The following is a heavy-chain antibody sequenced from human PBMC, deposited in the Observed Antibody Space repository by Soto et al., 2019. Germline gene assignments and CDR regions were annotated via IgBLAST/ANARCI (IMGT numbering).Heavy chain of an antibody. V-gene: IGHV1-18*01. CDR2: ITAFNGNT. D-gene: IGHD2-15*01. CDR1: GYTFSKFG. Sequence: QVHLVQSGAEVRKPGASVKVSCKTSGYTFSKFGISWVRQAPGQGLQWMGWITAFNGNTNYEERFQGSVTMTTDTSTSTAYMELRNLRSDDTAVYYCARDLGGVEVPGVTRADVWGQGTTVTVSS. J-gene: IGHJ6*02. CDR3: ARDLGGVEVPGVTRADV.